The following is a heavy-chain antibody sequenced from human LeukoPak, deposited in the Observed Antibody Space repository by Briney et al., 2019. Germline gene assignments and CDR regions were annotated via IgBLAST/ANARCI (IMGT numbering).Heavy chain of an antibody. CDR1: GSSFDTYS. CDR2: ISYDGSNK. J-gene: IGHJ4*02. D-gene: IGHD4-17*01. V-gene: IGHV3-30*04. Sequence: PGGSLRLSCAASGSSFDTYSMHWVRQTPGKGLEWVAVISYDGSNKKYADSVKGRFTVSRDNSENTVYLQMNSLRAEDTALYYCGRDPNRGGNGDYGDSWGQGTLVTVSP. CDR3: GRDPNRGGNGDYGDS.